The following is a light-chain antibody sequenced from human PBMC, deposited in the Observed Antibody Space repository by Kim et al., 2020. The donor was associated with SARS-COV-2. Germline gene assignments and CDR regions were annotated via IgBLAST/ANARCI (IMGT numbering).Light chain of an antibody. V-gene: IGLV1-40*01. CDR1: SSNIGTGYN. J-gene: IGLJ3*02. CDR3: QSYDSSLSVWV. Sequence: ELTQPPSVSGAPGQRVTISCTGSSSNIGTGYNVHWYQRLPGTAPKLVIYNNNNRPSGVPDRFSGSKSGTSASLAITGLQAEDEAEFYCQSYDSSLSVWVFGGGTKLTVL. CDR2: NNN.